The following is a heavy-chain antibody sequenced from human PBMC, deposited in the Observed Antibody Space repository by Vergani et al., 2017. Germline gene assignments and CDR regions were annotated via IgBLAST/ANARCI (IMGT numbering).Heavy chain of an antibody. CDR3: AGGSCLGGSCYKHLFDY. CDR2: IHTSGST. J-gene: IGHJ4*02. CDR1: GGSINSHNYY. Sequence: QVQLQESGPGLVKPSQTLSLTCTVSGGSINSHNYYWSWIRQPAGKGLEWIGRIHTSGSTNYNPSLKSRVTMSVDTSKNQFSLNLTSVTAADTAVYFCAGGSCLGGSCYKHLFDYWGQGILVTVSS. V-gene: IGHV4-61*02. D-gene: IGHD2-15*01.